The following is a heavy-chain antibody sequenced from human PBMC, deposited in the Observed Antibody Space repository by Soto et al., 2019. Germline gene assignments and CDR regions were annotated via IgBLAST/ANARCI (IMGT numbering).Heavy chain of an antibody. CDR2: LDPEDGET. D-gene: IGHD1-26*01. J-gene: IGHJ4*02. CDR3: ATDGPSSGSYSESWYFDY. V-gene: IGHV1-24*01. Sequence: ASVKVSCKVSGYTLTELSMHWVRQAPGKGLEWMGGLDPEDGETIYAQKFQGRVTMTEDTSTDTAYMELSSLRSEDTAVYYCATDGPSSGSYSESWYFDYWGQGTRVTVTS. CDR1: GYTLTELS.